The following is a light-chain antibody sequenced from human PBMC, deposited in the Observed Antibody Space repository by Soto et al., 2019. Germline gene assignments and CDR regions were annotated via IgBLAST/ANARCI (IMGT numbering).Light chain of an antibody. V-gene: IGKV1-5*01. CDR3: QQYDSILGT. CDR1: QSISSW. Sequence: DIQMTQSPSTLSASVGDRVTITCRASQSISSWLAWYQQKLGRAPRLLIYDASTLETGVPSRFSGSGSGTEFTLTISNLQPDDFATYYCQQYDSILGTFGPGTKVDIK. CDR2: DAS. J-gene: IGKJ1*01.